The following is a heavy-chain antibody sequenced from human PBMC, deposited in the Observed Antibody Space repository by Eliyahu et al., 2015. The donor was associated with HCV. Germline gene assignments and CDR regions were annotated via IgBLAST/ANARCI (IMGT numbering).Heavy chain of an antibody. D-gene: IGHD1-1*01. CDR2: IYYSGST. Sequence: QVQLQESGPGLVKPSETLSLTCTVPGGSISSYYWSWIRQPPGKGLEWIGYIYYSGSTNYNPSLKSRVTISVDTSKNQFSLKLSSVTAADTAVYYCARDPWNPQHGAYYYGMDVWGQGTTVTVSS. CDR3: ARDPWNPQHGAYYYGMDV. V-gene: IGHV4-59*01. CDR1: GGSISSYY. J-gene: IGHJ6*02.